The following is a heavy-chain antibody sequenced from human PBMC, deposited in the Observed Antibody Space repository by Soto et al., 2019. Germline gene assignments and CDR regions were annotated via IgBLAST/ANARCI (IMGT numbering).Heavy chain of an antibody. D-gene: IGHD1-1*01. CDR3: VRSGDNYNLLDY. V-gene: IGHV3-11*06. J-gene: IGHJ4*02. Sequence: GGSLRLSCAASGFTFSDHYMSWIRQAPGKGLEWIGYSSNSGSFTRYADSVKGRFSISRDNAKNSLYLQINSLRGDDTATYFCVRSGDNYNLLDYWGQGTPVTVS. CDR1: GFTFSDHY. CDR2: SSNSGSFT.